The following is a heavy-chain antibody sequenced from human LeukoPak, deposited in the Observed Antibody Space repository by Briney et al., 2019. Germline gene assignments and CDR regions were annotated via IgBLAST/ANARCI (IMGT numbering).Heavy chain of an antibody. D-gene: IGHD4-23*01. Sequence: PSQTLSLTCSVSGDSISSDSSYWNWIRQPAGKGLEWIGRMYIDGSTGYNPSLNSRVTISVDTSKNQFSLKLSSVTAADTSVYYCARLHYGGNYGYYYYYMDVWGKGTTVTISS. CDR2: MYIDGST. CDR1: GDSISSDSSY. V-gene: IGHV4-61*02. J-gene: IGHJ6*03. CDR3: ARLHYGGNYGYYYYYMDV.